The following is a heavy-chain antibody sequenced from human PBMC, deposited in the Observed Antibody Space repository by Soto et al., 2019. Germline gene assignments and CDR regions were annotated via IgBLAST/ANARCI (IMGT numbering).Heavy chain of an antibody. D-gene: IGHD6-6*01. CDR3: ARDDTPANGKLVPHFYYYGMDV. V-gene: IGHV1-69*13. Sequence: ASVKVSCKASGGTFSSYAISWVRQAPGQGLEWMGGIIPIFGTANYAQKFQGRVTITADESTSTAYMELSSLRSEDTAVYYCARDDTPANGKLVPHFYYYGMDVWGQGTPVTVSS. J-gene: IGHJ6*02. CDR2: IIPIFGTA. CDR1: GGTFSSYA.